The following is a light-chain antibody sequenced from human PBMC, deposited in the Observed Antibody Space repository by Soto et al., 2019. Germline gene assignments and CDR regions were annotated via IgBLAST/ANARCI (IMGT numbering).Light chain of an antibody. Sequence: QSALTQPASVSGSPGQSITISCTGTSTDIGNYNHVSWYQQHPGKAPKLMIYEVTQRPSDISNRFSGSKSGNTAFLTISGLQAEDEADYYCASYEGSTTFLMVFGGGTKLTVL. V-gene: IGLV2-23*02. CDR1: STDIGNYNH. CDR2: EVT. CDR3: ASYEGSTTFLMV. J-gene: IGLJ2*01.